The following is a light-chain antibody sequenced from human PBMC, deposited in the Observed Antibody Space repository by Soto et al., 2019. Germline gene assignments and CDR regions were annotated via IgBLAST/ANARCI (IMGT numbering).Light chain of an antibody. CDR3: QQYGSSPWT. CDR2: GAS. V-gene: IGKV3-20*01. Sequence: EIVLTQSTRTLSLSPGERATLSCRASQSVTSSYLAWYQQKPGQAPRLLIYGASRRATGIPDRFSGSESGTDFTLTINILEPEDLAVYYCQQYGSSPWTFGRGTRVAIK. J-gene: IGKJ1*01. CDR1: QSVTSSY.